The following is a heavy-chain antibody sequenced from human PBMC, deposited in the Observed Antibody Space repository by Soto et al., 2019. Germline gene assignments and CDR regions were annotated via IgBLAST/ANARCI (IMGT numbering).Heavy chain of an antibody. CDR2: IWYDGSNK. V-gene: IGHV3-33*01. CDR1: GFTFSSYG. J-gene: IGHJ4*02. D-gene: IGHD5-12*01. Sequence: QVQLVESGGGVVQPGRSLRLSCAASGFTFSSYGMHWVRQAPGKGLEWVAVIWYDGSNKYQAESVKGRFTISRDKSKNTLYLQMNSLRAVDTAVYYCARDTEGFSGYDFAYWGQGTLVTVSS. CDR3: ARDTEGFSGYDFAY.